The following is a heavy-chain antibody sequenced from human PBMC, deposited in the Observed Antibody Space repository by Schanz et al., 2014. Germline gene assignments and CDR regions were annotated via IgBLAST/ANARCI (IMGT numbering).Heavy chain of an antibody. Sequence: QVQLVESGGGVVQPGRSLRLSCAASGFTFSNYGLHWVRQAPGKGLEWVTVISYDGNNKYYADSVKGRFTISRDNSKNTLYLRMISLRAEDTAMFYCAREIPAGGHFDYWGQGTLVSVSS. CDR3: AREIPAGGHFDY. D-gene: IGHD2-15*01. V-gene: IGHV3-30*03. CDR1: GFTFSNYG. J-gene: IGHJ4*02. CDR2: ISYDGNNK.